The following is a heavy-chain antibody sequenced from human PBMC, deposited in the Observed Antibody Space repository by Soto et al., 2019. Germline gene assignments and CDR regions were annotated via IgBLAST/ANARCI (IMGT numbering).Heavy chain of an antibody. J-gene: IGHJ6*02. CDR2: IDPSDSYT. V-gene: IGHV5-10-1*01. CDR1: GHSFTSYW. CDR3: ARHIPIGGYYYYGMDV. D-gene: IGHD3-16*01. Sequence: ESLTITWTCSGHSFTSYWINWGRQMPGKGLEWMGMIDPSDSYTNYSPSFQGHVTISADKSISTAYLQWSSLKASDTAMYYCARHIPIGGYYYYGMDVWGQGTTVTVSS.